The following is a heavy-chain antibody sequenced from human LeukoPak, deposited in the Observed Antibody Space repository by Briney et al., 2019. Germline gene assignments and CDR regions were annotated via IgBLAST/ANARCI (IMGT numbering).Heavy chain of an antibody. D-gene: IGHD6-19*01. CDR2: FDPEDGET. CDR3: AKGAYSSGWPDY. CDR1: GYTLTELS. Sequence: WASVKVSCKVSGYTLTELSMHWVRQAPGKGLEWMGGFDPEDGETIYAQKFQGRVTMTEDTSTDTAYMELSSLRSEDTAVYYCAKGAYSSGWPDYWGQGTLVTVSS. V-gene: IGHV1-24*01. J-gene: IGHJ4*02.